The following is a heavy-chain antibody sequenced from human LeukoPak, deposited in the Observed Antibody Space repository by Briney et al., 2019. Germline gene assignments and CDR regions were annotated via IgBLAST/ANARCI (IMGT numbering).Heavy chain of an antibody. V-gene: IGHV3-7*01. J-gene: IGHJ3*02. CDR1: GFTYNTYW. CDR3: ARNYYDILTGPGPGYDAFDI. Sequence: PGGSLRLSCVASGFTYNTYWMSWIRQAPGKGLEWVANIKEDENEKHYGDSVKGRFIISRDNAKNSVYLQMNNLGAEDTAVYYCARNYYDILTGPGPGYDAFDIWGQGTMVTVSS. CDR2: IKEDENEK. D-gene: IGHD3-9*01.